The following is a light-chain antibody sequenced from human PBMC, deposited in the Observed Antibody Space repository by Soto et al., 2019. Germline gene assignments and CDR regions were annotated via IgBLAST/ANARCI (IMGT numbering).Light chain of an antibody. CDR3: TSYRSSTYV. CDR2: EVS. CDR1: SSDLGGHNF. Sequence: QSVLTQPASVSGSPGQSITISCTGTSSDLGGHNFVSWYQQHPGKAPKLMIYEVSGRPSEVPNRFSGSKSGNTASLTISGLQAEDEADYYCTSYRSSTYVFGTGTKVTVL. J-gene: IGLJ1*01. V-gene: IGLV2-14*01.